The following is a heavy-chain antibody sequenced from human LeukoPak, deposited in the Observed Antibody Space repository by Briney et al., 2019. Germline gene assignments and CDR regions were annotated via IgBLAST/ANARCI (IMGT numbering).Heavy chain of an antibody. V-gene: IGHV3-53*01. J-gene: IGHJ3*02. CDR1: GFTVSSIH. D-gene: IGHD3-22*01. Sequence: GGSLRLSCAASGFTVSSIHMVWVRQAPGKGLEWVSVTYTGGNSYYADSVKGRFIISRDISKNTLYPQMNSLRAEDSALYYCARGGRGSAAVVAPRSFDIWGQGTMVTVSS. CDR2: TYTGGNS. CDR3: ARGGRGSAAVVAPRSFDI.